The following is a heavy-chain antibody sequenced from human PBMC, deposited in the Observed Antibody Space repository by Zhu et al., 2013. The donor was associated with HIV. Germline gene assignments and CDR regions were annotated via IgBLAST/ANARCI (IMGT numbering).Heavy chain of an antibody. J-gene: IGHJ4*02. D-gene: IGHD2-2*01. Sequence: VQLVESGGGVVQPGRSLRLSCVASGFTFSNYGMHWVRQAPGKGLEWVAIIFSDGISTHYADSVKGRFTVSRDSSKNTLFLEVNSLRAEDTAVYYCARDRGYCSSGRCHAGGYLDYWGQGTQVTVSS. CDR1: GFTFSNYG. V-gene: IGHV3-33*01. CDR2: IFSDGIST. CDR3: ARDRGYCSSGRCHAGGYLDY.